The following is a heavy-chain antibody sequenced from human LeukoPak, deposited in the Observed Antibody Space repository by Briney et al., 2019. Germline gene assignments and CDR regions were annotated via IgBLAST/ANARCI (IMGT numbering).Heavy chain of an antibody. D-gene: IGHD2-2*01. J-gene: IGHJ4*02. CDR1: GGSISSSSYY. V-gene: IGHV4-39*07. CDR2: IYYSGST. Sequence: SETLSLTCTVSGGSISSSSYYWGWIRQPPGKGLEWIGNIYYSGSTYYNPSLKSRVTISIDTSKNQFSLKLSSVTAADTAVYYCARDTCSSTSCQNFDYWGQGTLVTVSS. CDR3: ARDTCSSTSCQNFDY.